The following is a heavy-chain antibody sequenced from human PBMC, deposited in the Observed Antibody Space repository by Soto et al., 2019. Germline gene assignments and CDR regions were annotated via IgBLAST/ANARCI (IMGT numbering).Heavy chain of an antibody. CDR3: ARGGGPYVWFNEF. CDR2: IIPVFGTT. V-gene: IGHV1-69*01. Sequence: QEQLVQSGAEVKKPGSSVKVSCKDSGGLFSSFAISWVRQAPGQGLEWMGGIIPVFGTTNYAQKFQVRVTITADESTNTAYMELSSLTSDDTAMYYCARGGGPYVWFNEFWGQGTQVTVSS. J-gene: IGHJ4*02. CDR1: GGLFSSFA. D-gene: IGHD3-16*01.